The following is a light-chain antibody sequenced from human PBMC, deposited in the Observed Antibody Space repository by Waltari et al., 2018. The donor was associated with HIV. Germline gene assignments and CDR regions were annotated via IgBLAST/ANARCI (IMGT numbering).Light chain of an antibody. V-gene: IGLV1-40*01. CDR3: QSYDRSLSVWV. Sequence: QSVLTQPPSVSGAPGQRVTISCTGSSSNTGAGYDVHWYQQLPGTAPRLLIYDNTIRPSCVPDLFSVSKSGTSSSLAIAGLQDEDEAVYYCQSYDRSLSVWVFGGGTKVTVL. CDR1: SSNTGAGYD. J-gene: IGLJ3*02. CDR2: DNT.